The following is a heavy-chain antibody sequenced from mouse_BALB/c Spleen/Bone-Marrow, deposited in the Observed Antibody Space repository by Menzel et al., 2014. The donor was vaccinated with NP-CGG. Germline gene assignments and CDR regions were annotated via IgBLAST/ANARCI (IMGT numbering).Heavy chain of an antibody. J-gene: IGHJ1*01. CDR2: INPSNGGT. V-gene: IGHV1S81*02. CDR3: SRSGFYGYGTYFDV. Sequence: ESGAELVKPGASVKLSCKVSGYTFTNYYVYWVKQRPGQGLEWIGEINPSNGGTNFNEKFMIKATLTVDSSSSTAYMHLSSLTSEASAVYYCSRSGFYGYGTYFDVWGAGTTVTVSS. CDR1: GYTFTNYY. D-gene: IGHD1-2*01.